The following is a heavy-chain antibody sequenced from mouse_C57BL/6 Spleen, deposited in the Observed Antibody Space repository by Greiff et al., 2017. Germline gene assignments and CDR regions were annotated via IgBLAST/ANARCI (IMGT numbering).Heavy chain of an antibody. J-gene: IGHJ2*01. Sequence: VKLMESGAELVRPGASVKLSCKASGYTFTDYYINWVKQRPGQGLEWIARIYPGSGNTYYNEKFKGKATLTAEKSSSTAYMQLSSLTSEDSAVYFCARGRVPDYWGQGTTLTVSS. V-gene: IGHV1-76*01. CDR1: GYTFTDYY. CDR3: ARGRVPDY. CDR2: IYPGSGNT. D-gene: IGHD2-14*01.